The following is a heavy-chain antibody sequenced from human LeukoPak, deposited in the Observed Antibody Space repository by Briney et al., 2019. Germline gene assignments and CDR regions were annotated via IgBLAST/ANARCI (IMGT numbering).Heavy chain of an antibody. V-gene: IGHV4-39*07. CDR3: ARDSIVVVPAAIEVENWFDP. CDR2: IYYSGST. J-gene: IGHJ5*02. CDR1: GGSISSSGYY. Sequence: SETLSLTCTVSGGSISSSGYYWGWIRQPPGKGLEWIGSIYYSGSTYYNPSLKSRVTISVDTSKNQFSLKLSSVTAADTAVYYCARDSIVVVPAAIEVENWFDPWGQGTLVTVSS. D-gene: IGHD2-2*01.